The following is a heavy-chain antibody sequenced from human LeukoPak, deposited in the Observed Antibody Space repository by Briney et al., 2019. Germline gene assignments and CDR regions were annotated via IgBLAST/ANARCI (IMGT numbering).Heavy chain of an antibody. Sequence: PSETLSLTCTVSGGSISSYYWSWVRQAPGKGLEWVATIKGDGSEKFHVDSVKGRITISRDNANNSLSLQMNSLRVEDTAVYYCARDRSYYGDAFDVWGQGTKVTVSS. CDR1: GGSISSYY. V-gene: IGHV3-7*01. D-gene: IGHD1-26*01. CDR2: IKGDGSEK. J-gene: IGHJ3*01. CDR3: ARDRSYYGDAFDV.